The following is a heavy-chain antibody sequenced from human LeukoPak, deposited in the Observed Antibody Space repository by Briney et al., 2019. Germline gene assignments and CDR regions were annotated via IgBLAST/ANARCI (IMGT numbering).Heavy chain of an antibody. V-gene: IGHV4-61*02. CDR1: GGSISSGSYY. J-gene: IGHJ4*02. D-gene: IGHD3-22*01. CDR3: ARDSYYYDSSGLRPYYFDY. CDR2: IYTSGST. Sequence: SSETVSLTCTVSGGSISSGSYYWSWIRQPAGKGLEWIGRIYTSGSTNYNPSLKSRVTISVDTSKNQFSLKLSSVTAADTAVYYCARDSYYYDSSGLRPYYFDYWGQGTLVTVSS.